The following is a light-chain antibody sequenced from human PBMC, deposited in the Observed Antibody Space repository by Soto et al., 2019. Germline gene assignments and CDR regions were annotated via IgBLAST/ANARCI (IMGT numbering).Light chain of an antibody. CDR1: PSVIGN. CDR2: GRX. Sequence: EIVITQCPPTLSVSPVERATLSCRAXPSVIGNLAWYQQKPGHAPRIXIXGRXTRATGIPARFIGSGSGKAFTLTISSLQSEEFVVYYCQQYNNWPTGTFGGGTKVDIK. V-gene: IGKV3-15*01. CDR3: QQYNNWPTGT. J-gene: IGKJ4*01.